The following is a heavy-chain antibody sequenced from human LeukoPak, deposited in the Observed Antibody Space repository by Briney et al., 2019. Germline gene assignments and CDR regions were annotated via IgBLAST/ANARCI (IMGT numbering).Heavy chain of an antibody. J-gene: IGHJ4*02. CDR1: GGSFSGYY. V-gene: IGHV4-34*01. CDR3: ARGGYYDSSGYLHFDY. D-gene: IGHD3-22*01. CDR2: INHSGST. Sequence: SETLSLTCAVYGGSFSGYYWGWIRQPPGKGLEWIGEINHSGSTNYNPSLKSRVTISINTSKNQFSLKLSSVTAADTAVYYCARGGYYDSSGYLHFDYWGQGTLVTVSS.